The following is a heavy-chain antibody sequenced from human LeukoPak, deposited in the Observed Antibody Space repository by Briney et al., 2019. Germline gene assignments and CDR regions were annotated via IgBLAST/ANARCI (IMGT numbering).Heavy chain of an antibody. Sequence: GGSLRLSCAASGFTFSSYWMHWVRQAPGKGLVWVSRINSDGSSTSYADSVKGRFTISRDNAKNTLYLQMNSLRAEDTVVYYCASATATHDAFDIWGQGTMVTVSS. D-gene: IGHD5-18*01. CDR1: GFTFSSYW. CDR3: ASATATHDAFDI. CDR2: INSDGSST. J-gene: IGHJ3*02. V-gene: IGHV3-74*01.